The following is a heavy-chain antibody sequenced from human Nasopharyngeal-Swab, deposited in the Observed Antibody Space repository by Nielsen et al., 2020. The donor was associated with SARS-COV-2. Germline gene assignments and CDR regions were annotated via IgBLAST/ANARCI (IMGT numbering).Heavy chain of an antibody. J-gene: IGHJ6*02. Sequence: RQAPGKGLEWVGRIKSKTDGGTTDYAAPVKGRFTISRDDSKNTLYLQMNSLKTEDTAVYYCTTDVDSSSWHYYYYGMDVWGQGTTVTVSS. V-gene: IGHV3-15*01. D-gene: IGHD6-13*01. CDR2: IKSKTDGGTT. CDR3: TTDVDSSSWHYYYYGMDV.